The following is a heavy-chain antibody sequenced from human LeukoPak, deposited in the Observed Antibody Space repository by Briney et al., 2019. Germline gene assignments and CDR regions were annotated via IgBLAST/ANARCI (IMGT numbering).Heavy chain of an antibody. CDR1: GGFLRGYS. CDR3: AGVYWDKKVRATNAHY. J-gene: IGHJ4*02. V-gene: IGHV4-34*01. D-gene: IGHD1-26*01. CDR2: TNQMGST. Sequence: SETLSPTFLFYGGFLRGYSSGWVRQPPGKGLEWIGATNQMGSTNYNPSLTSRVTISVDTSRNQFPLRVSAVAATDTPLFNLAGVYWDKKVRATNAHYWGQPTMLSVSS.